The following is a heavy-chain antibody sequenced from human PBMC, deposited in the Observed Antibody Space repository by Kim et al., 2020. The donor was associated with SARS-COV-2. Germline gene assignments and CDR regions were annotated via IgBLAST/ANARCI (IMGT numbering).Heavy chain of an antibody. V-gene: IGHV3-30-3*01. CDR1: GFTFSSYA. CDR2: ISYDGSNK. CDR3: ARALDLIVAAAGIDY. Sequence: GGSLRLSCAASGFTFSSYAMHWVRQAPGKGLEWVAVISYDGSNKYYADSVKGRFTISRDNSKNTLYLQMNSLRAEDTAVYYCARALDLIVAAAGIDYWGQGTLVTVSS. D-gene: IGHD6-13*01. J-gene: IGHJ4*02.